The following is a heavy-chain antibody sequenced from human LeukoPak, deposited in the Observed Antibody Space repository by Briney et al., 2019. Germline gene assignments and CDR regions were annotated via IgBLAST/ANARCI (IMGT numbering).Heavy chain of an antibody. J-gene: IGHJ2*01. CDR1: GGSVSSGSYY. V-gene: IGHV4-61*01. Sequence: SETLSLTCTVSGGSVSSGSYYWSWIRQPPGKGLEWIGYIYYSGSTNYNPSPKSRVTISVDTSKNQFSLKLSSVTAADTAVYYCAREAQLTTFDLWGRGTLVTVSS. CDR2: IYYSGST. CDR3: AREAQLTTFDL. D-gene: IGHD5-18*01.